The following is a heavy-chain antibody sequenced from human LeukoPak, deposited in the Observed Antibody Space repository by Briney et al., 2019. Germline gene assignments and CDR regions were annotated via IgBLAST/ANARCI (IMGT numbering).Heavy chain of an antibody. CDR3: ARVGGCSGGSCYFTWESNWFDP. CDR2: ISAYNGNT. J-gene: IGHJ5*02. V-gene: IGHV1-18*01. D-gene: IGHD2-15*01. CDR1: GGTFSSYA. Sequence: GTSVKVSCKASGGTFSSYAISWVRQAPGQGLEWMGWISAYNGNTNYAQKLQGRVTMTTDTSTSTAYMELRGLRSDDTAVYYCARVGGCSGGSCYFTWESNWFDPWGQGTLVTVSS.